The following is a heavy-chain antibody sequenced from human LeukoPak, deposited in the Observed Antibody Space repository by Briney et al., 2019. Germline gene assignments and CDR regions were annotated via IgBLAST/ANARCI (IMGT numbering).Heavy chain of an antibody. CDR2: INAGNGST. D-gene: IGHD2-2*01. V-gene: IGHV1-3*01. J-gene: IGHJ4*02. Sequence: ASVRVSCKASGYTFASYAMHWVRQAPGQRPEWMGWINAGNGSTKYSQKFQGRVTITRDTSASTAYMELSSLRPEDTAVYYCARVQSAYCSSSSCYGGYFDYWGQGTLVTVSS. CDR3: ARVQSAYCSSSSCYGGYFDY. CDR1: GYTFASYA.